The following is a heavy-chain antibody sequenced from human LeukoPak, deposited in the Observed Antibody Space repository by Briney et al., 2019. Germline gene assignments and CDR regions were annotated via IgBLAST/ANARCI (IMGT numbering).Heavy chain of an antibody. D-gene: IGHD3-10*01. CDR2: ISSTSSTI. CDR1: GFIFSSYN. CDR3: AREDSYYYGSGSYPFDY. Sequence: GGSLRLSCAASGFIFSSYNMNWVRQAPGKGLEWVSYISSTSSTIYYADSVKGRFTISRDNAKNSLYLQMNSLRAEDTAVYYCAREDSYYYGSGSYPFDYWGQGTLVTVSS. V-gene: IGHV3-48*04. J-gene: IGHJ4*02.